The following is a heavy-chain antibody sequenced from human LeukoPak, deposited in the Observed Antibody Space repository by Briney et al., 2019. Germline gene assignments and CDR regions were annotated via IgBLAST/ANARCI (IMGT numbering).Heavy chain of an antibody. CDR3: ASGHVDFYYYMDV. CDR1: GGSFSGYY. Sequence: PSETLSLTCAVYGGSFSGYYWSWIRQPPGKGLEWIGEINHSGSTNYNPSLKSRVTISVDTSKNQFSLKLSSVTAADTAVYYCASGHVDFYYYMDVWGKGTTVTVSS. V-gene: IGHV4-34*01. J-gene: IGHJ6*03. CDR2: INHSGST.